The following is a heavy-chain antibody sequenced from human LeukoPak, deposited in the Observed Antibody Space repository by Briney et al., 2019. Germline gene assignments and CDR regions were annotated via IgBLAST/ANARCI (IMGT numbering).Heavy chain of an antibody. Sequence: GGSLRLSCEASEFSFSTYSMNWVRQAPGRGLEWLSTISSNSAYIYYSDSVKGRFTISRDNAKNSLYLQMNSLRAEDTAVYYCARDRGIAAAGTGVGYWGQGTLVTVSS. V-gene: IGHV3-21*01. J-gene: IGHJ4*02. CDR1: EFSFSTYS. CDR3: ARDRGIAAAGTGVGY. CDR2: ISSNSAYI. D-gene: IGHD6-13*01.